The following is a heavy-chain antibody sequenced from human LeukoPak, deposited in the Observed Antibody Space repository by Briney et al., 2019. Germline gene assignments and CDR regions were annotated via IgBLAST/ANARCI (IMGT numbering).Heavy chain of an antibody. CDR2: IHPSGGIT. Sequence: ASVKVSCKASGYPFTSYFIHWVRQAPGQGLEWMGIIHPSGGITRYAQKFQGRVTMTRDTSTSTVYMELSSLRSEDTAVYYCARDDCTGAVCRVMAAFDIWGQGTMVTVSS. D-gene: IGHD2-8*02. CDR3: ARDDCTGAVCRVMAAFDI. V-gene: IGHV1-46*01. J-gene: IGHJ3*02. CDR1: GYPFTSYF.